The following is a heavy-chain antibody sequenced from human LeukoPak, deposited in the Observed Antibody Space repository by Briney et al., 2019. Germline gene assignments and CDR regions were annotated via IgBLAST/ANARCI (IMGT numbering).Heavy chain of an antibody. V-gene: IGHV4-59*12. D-gene: IGHD3-22*01. CDR2: IYYSGST. CDR1: GGSISSYY. CDR3: ARVSFGGIVVVPYYFDY. Sequence: SETLFLTCTVSGGSISSYYWSWIRQPPGKGLEWIGYIYYSGSTNYNPSLKSRVTISVDTSKNQFSLKLSSVTAADTALYYCARVSFGGIVVVPYYFDYWGQGTLVTVSS. J-gene: IGHJ4*02.